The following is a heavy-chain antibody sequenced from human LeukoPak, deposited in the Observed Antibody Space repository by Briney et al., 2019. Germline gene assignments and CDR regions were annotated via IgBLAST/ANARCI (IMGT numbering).Heavy chain of an antibody. CDR3: AKDPIVVVPAAMNY. D-gene: IGHD2-2*01. V-gene: IGHV3-23*01. CDR1: GFTFSSYA. J-gene: IGHJ4*02. Sequence: GGSLRLSCAASGFTFSSYAMIWVRQAPGKGLEWVSAISGSGGSTYYADSVKGRFTISRDNSKNTLYLQMNSLRAEDTAVYYCAKDPIVVVPAAMNYWGQGTLVTVSS. CDR2: ISGSGGST.